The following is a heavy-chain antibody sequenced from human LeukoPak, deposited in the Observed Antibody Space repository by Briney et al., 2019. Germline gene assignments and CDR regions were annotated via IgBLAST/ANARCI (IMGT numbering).Heavy chain of an antibody. D-gene: IGHD2-15*01. CDR3: ARDLVCSGGSCHYGMDV. J-gene: IGHJ6*02. CDR2: IIPILGIA. V-gene: IGHV1-69*04. CDR1: GGTFSSYA. Sequence: SVKVSCKASGGTFSSYAISWVRQAPGQGLEWMGRIIPILGIANYAQKFQGRVTITADKSTSTAYMELSSLRSEDTAVYYCARDLVCSGGSCHYGMDVWGQGTTVTVSS.